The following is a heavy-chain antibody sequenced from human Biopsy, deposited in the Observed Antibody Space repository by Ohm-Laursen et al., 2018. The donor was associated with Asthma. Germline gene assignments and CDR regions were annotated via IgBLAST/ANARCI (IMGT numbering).Heavy chain of an antibody. J-gene: IGHJ4*02. V-gene: IGHV4-39*01. Sequence: TLSLTCSVAGGSISISGFYWGWIRQPPGKGLEWIGSIHYSGSTYFNPSPKSRVTIFVDTSKNQFSLKVDSVTAADTAVYYCARLTGNFRIDYWGQGTLVTVSS. CDR2: IHYSGST. D-gene: IGHD4-23*01. CDR1: GGSISISGFY. CDR3: ARLTGNFRIDY.